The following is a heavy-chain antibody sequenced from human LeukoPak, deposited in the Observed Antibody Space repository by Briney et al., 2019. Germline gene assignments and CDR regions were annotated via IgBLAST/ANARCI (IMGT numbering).Heavy chain of an antibody. CDR2: IYYSGSA. Sequence: PSETLSLTCTVSGGSISSGGYYWGWIRQHPGKGLEWIGYIYYSGSAYYNPSLKSRVTISVDTSKNQFSLKLSSVTAADTAVYYCARGDQFYDYVWGSYPYIWGQGTLVTVSS. V-gene: IGHV4-31*03. J-gene: IGHJ4*02. CDR1: GGSISSGGYY. D-gene: IGHD3-16*02. CDR3: ARGDQFYDYVWGSYPYI.